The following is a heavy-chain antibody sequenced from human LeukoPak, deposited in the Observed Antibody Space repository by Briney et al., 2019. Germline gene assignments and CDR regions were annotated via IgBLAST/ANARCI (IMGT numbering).Heavy chain of an antibody. CDR2: ISYDGSNK. J-gene: IGHJ4*02. Sequence: GRSLRLSCAASGFTFSSYGMHWVRQAPGKGLEWVAVISYDGSNKYYADSVKGRFTISSDNSKNTVYLQMNSLRTEDTALYYCAKNRWGSVATPDSWGQGTLVTVSS. V-gene: IGHV3-30*18. CDR3: AKNRWGSVATPDS. D-gene: IGHD5-12*01. CDR1: GFTFSSYG.